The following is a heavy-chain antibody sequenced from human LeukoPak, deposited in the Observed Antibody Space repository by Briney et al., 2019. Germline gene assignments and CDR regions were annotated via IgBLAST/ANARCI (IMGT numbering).Heavy chain of an antibody. CDR1: GGSISSSSYY. J-gene: IGHJ5*02. Sequence: NASETLSLTCTVSGGSISSSSYYWGWIRQPTGKGLEWIGSIYYSGSTYYNPSLKSRVTISVDTSKNQFSLKLSSVTAADTAVYYCARLFRGTTDWFDPWGQGTLVTVSS. CDR2: IYYSGST. V-gene: IGHV4-39*01. CDR3: ARLFRGTTDWFDP. D-gene: IGHD1-14*01.